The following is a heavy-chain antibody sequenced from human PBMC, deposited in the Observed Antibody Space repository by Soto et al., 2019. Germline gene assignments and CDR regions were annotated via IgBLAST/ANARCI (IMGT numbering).Heavy chain of an antibody. CDR1: GFTFSSYA. D-gene: IGHD3-16*02. Sequence: QVQLVESGGGVVQPGRSLRLSCAASGFTFSSYAMHWVRQAPGKGLEWVAVISYDGSNKNYADSVKGRFTISRDNTNNTLYLQMNSLRTEDQAVYYCARADYVWGSYRYGLFDYWGQGTLVTVSS. CDR3: ARADYVWGSYRYGLFDY. V-gene: IGHV3-30-3*01. J-gene: IGHJ4*02. CDR2: ISYDGSNK.